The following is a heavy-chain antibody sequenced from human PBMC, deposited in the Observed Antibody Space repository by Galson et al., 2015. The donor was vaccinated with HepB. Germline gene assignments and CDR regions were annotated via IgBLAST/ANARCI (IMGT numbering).Heavy chain of an antibody. CDR1: GFTFSSYW. CDR3: ATCPPTYIHYYYYYMDV. Sequence: SLRLSCAASGFTFSSYWMSWVRQAPGKGLEWVANIKQDGSEKYYVDSVKGRFIISRDNAKNSLYLQMNSLRAEDTAVYYCATCPPTYIHYYYYYMDVWGKGTTVTVSS. D-gene: IGHD5-18*01. CDR2: IKQDGSEK. J-gene: IGHJ6*03. V-gene: IGHV3-7*01.